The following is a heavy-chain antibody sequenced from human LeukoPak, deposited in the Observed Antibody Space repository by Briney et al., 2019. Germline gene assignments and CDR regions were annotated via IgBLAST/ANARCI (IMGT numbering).Heavy chain of an antibody. D-gene: IGHD1-1*01. V-gene: IGHV3-48*02. CDR2: ISNSGNSI. J-gene: IGHJ4*02. CDR3: ARDHDFALDY. Sequence: AGGSLRLSCAASGFTFSSYSMNWVRQPPGKGLEWVSYISNSGNSIYYADSVKGRFTISRDNAKSSLDLQMSSLRDEDTAVYYCARDHDFALDYWGQGTLVTVSS. CDR1: GFTFSSYS.